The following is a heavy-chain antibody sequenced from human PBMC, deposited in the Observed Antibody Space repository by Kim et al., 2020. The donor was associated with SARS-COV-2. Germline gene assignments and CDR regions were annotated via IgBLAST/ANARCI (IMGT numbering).Heavy chain of an antibody. Sequence: QKFQGRVTMTRDTSASTAYMELSSLRSEDTAVYYCARVYGSGSYYSYFDYWGQGTLVTVSS. J-gene: IGHJ4*02. CDR3: ARVYGSGSYYSYFDY. D-gene: IGHD3-10*01. V-gene: IGHV1-3*01.